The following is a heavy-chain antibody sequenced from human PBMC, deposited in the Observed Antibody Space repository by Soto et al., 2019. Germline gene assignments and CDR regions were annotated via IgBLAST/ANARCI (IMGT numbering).Heavy chain of an antibody. V-gene: IGHV3-30*18. CDR1: GFTFSSYG. CDR2: ISYDGSNK. J-gene: IGHJ2*01. CDR3: AKIAPRRYSGYDPSSYWYFDL. Sequence: GGSLRLSCAASGFTFSSYGMHWVRQAPGKGLEWVAVISYDGSNKYYADSVKGRFTISRDNSKNTLYLQMNSLRAEDTAVYYFAKIAPRRYSGYDPSSYWYFDLWGRGTLVTVSS. D-gene: IGHD5-12*01.